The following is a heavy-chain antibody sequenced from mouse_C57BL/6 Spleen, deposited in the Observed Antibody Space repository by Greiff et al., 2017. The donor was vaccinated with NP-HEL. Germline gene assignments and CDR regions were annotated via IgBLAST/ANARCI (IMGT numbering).Heavy chain of an antibody. J-gene: IGHJ4*01. Sequence: QVQLQQSGPGLVQPSQSLSITCTVSGFSLTSYGVHWVRQSPGKGLEWLGVIWSGGSTDYNAAFISRLSISKDNSKSQVFFKMNSLQADDTAIYYCARNWYYDYEGGGYAMDYWGQGTSVTVSS. V-gene: IGHV2-2*01. CDR3: ARNWYYDYEGGGYAMDY. CDR2: IWSGGST. CDR1: GFSLTSYG. D-gene: IGHD2-4*01.